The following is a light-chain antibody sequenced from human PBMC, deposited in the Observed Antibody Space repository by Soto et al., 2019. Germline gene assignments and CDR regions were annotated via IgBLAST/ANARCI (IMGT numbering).Light chain of an antibody. Sequence: DIQMTQSPSSLSASVGDRVTITCQASQDIKNYLNWYQQIPGKAPILLIYDASNLKAGVPSRFSGSGSGIHFTFTISSLQPEDVATYYCQHYDHLPPLSFGGGTKVEIK. J-gene: IGKJ4*01. CDR2: DAS. CDR3: QHYDHLPPLS. CDR1: QDIKNY. V-gene: IGKV1-33*01.